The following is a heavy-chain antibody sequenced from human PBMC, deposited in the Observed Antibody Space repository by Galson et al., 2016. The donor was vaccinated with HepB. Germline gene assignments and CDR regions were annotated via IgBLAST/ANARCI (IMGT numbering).Heavy chain of an antibody. D-gene: IGHD5-18*01. CDR1: GFTFSSYS. J-gene: IGHJ6*02. Sequence: SLRLSCAASGFTFSSYSMNWVRRAPGKGLEWVSAISASTGSTYYADSVKGRFTISRDNSRRMLFLQMNSLRAEDTAVYYCASTPGDTSMDPFYSYYGLDVWGQGTTVTVSS. V-gene: IGHV3-23*01. CDR3: ASTPGDTSMDPFYSYYGLDV. CDR2: ISASTGST.